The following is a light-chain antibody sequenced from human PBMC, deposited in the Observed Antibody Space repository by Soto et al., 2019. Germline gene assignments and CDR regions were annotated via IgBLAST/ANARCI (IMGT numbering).Light chain of an antibody. CDR1: SSNIGNNF. CDR3: GTWDSSLSAVV. CDR2: END. Sequence: QSVLTQPPSVSAAPRQKVTISCSGSSSNIGNNFVSWYQHLPGTAPKLLIFENDKLPSGIPDRFSASKSGTSATLGITGLPTGDEADYYCGTWDSSLSAVVFGGGTKLTVL. J-gene: IGLJ3*02. V-gene: IGLV1-51*02.